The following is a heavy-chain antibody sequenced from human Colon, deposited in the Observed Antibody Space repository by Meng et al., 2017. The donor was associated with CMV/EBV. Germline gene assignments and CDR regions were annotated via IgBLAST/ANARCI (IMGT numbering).Heavy chain of an antibody. J-gene: IGHJ4*02. CDR2: MYYTGKT. D-gene: IGHD4/OR15-4a*01. CDR3: AREDYGVGSFDY. Sequence: GSLRLSCTVFGVSIRSHYYNWIRQPPGKEPEWIAYMYYTGKTNSNPSLKSRVSISMDTSKNQLSLKLDSVTAADTAVYFYAREDYGVGSFDYWGQGMLVTVSS. V-gene: IGHV4-59*11. CDR1: GVSIRSHY.